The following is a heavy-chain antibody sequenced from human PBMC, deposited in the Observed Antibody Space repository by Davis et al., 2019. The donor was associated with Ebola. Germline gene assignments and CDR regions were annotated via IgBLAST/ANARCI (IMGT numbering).Heavy chain of an antibody. CDR1: GGSFSGYY. Sequence: MPGGSLRLSCAVYGGSFSGYYWGWIRQPPGKGLEWIWSIYHSGSTYYNPSLKSRVTISVDTSKNQFSLKLSSVTAADTAVYYCTTGHPYYDILTGYFMTSFDYWGQGTLVTVSS. D-gene: IGHD3-9*01. CDR3: TTGHPYYDILTGYFMTSFDY. CDR2: IYHSGST. V-gene: IGHV4-34*01. J-gene: IGHJ4*02.